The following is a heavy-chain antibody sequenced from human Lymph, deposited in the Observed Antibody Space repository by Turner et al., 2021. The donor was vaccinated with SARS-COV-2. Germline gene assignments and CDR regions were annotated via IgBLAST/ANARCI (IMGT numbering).Heavy chain of an antibody. CDR2: IFYRGST. CDR3: ARQTVNNWVDP. CDR1: GGSMNNNY. D-gene: IGHD2-21*02. Sequence: VQLQESGPRLVKPLETLSLTCTGSGGSMNNNYWSWIRQPPGKRLEWIGFIFYRGSTNYNPSRKSRVTISVDTSENQFSLKLTSVTAADTAIYYCARQTVNNWVDPWGQGTLVTVSS. J-gene: IGHJ5*02. V-gene: IGHV4-59*01.